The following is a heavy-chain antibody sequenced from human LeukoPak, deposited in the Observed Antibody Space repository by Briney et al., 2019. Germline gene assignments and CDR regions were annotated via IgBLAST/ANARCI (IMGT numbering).Heavy chain of an antibody. CDR1: GFIFSNCA. CDR2: ISGSTGNA. D-gene: IGHD6-19*01. CDR3: AKMMMKPVDGAFDI. J-gene: IGHJ3*02. V-gene: IGHV3-23*01. Sequence: GGSLRLSCAASGFIFSNCAVSWVRQAPGKGLEWVSAISGSTGNAYYADSVKGRFTISRDNSKNTLYVQMNSLRVEDTAVYYCAKMMMKPVDGAFDIWGQGTMVTVSS.